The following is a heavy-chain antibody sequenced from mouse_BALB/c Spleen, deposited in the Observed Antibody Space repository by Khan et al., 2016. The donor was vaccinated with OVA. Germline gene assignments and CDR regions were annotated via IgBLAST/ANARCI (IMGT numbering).Heavy chain of an antibody. CDR2: ISPGSGTP. J-gene: IGHJ4*01. CDR1: GYTFTSYW. CDR3: ARENYYGSSHYAMDY. D-gene: IGHD1-1*01. Sequence: DLVKPGASVKLSCKASGYTFTSYWINWIKQRPGQGLEWIGRISPGSGTPYYNEMFKGKATLTVDTSSSTAYIQLGSLSSEDSAVYFCARENYYGSSHYAMDYWGQGTSVTASS. V-gene: IGHV1S41*01.